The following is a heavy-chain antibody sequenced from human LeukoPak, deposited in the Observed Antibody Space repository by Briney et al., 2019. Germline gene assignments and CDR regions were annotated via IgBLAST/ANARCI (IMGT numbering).Heavy chain of an antibody. V-gene: IGHV1-24*01. CDR3: AGIVDERFDP. J-gene: IGHJ5*02. CDR2: FDPEDGET. CDR1: GYTLTELS. D-gene: IGHD2-15*01. Sequence: ASVKVSCKVSGYTLTELSMHWVRQAPGKGLEWMGGFDPEDGETIYAQKFQGRVTMTEVTSTDTAYMELSSLRSEDTAVYYCAGIVDERFDPWGQGTLVTVSS.